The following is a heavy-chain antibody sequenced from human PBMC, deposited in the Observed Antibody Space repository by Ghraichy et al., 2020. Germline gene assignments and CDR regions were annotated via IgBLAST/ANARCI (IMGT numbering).Heavy chain of an antibody. Sequence: GGSLRLSCAASGFTFNNAWLSWVRQAPGKGLEWVGRIKSKTDGGTTDYAAPVKDRFTISRDGSKNTLYLQMNSLKTEDTAVYYCTTDPGSGYDRDFDYWGQGTLVTVSS. D-gene: IGHD5-12*01. CDR2: IKSKTDGGTT. CDR3: TTDPGSGYDRDFDY. V-gene: IGHV3-15*01. CDR1: GFTFNNAW. J-gene: IGHJ4*02.